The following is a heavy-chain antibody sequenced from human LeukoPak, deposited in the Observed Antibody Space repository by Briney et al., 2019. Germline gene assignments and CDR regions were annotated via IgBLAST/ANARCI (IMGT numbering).Heavy chain of an antibody. CDR3: ARVSPIPMIVVVIPTGWFDP. V-gene: IGHV4-34*01. Sequence: PSETLSLTCAVYGGSFSGYYWSWIRQPPGKGLEWIGEINHSGSTNYNPSLKSRVAISVDTSKNQFSLKLSSVTAADTAVYYCARVSPIPMIVVVIPTGWFDPWGQGTLVTVSS. CDR1: GGSFSGYY. CDR2: INHSGST. D-gene: IGHD3-22*01. J-gene: IGHJ5*02.